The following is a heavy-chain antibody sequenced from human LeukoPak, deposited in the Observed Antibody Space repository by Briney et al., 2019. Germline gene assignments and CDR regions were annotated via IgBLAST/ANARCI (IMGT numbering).Heavy chain of an antibody. CDR1: GFSFSSYA. J-gene: IGHJ2*01. CDR2: IGGGPGNT. D-gene: IGHD2-21*02. CDR3: AKGKGPTANWYFDV. Sequence: QTGGSLRLSCAASGFSFSSYAMSWVRQAPGKGLEWVSVIGGGPGNTYTDSVKGRFTISRDNSKNTLYLHLNSLRAEDTAVYYCAKGKGPTANWYFDVWGRGTLVTVSS. V-gene: IGHV3-23*01.